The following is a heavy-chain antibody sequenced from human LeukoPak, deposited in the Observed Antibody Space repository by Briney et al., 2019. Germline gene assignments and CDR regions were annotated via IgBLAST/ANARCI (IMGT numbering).Heavy chain of an antibody. D-gene: IGHD3-22*01. CDR1: GFTFSSYG. CDR2: IRYDGSNK. J-gene: IGHJ3*02. CDR3: AGGLSIVVVSYDAFDI. V-gene: IGHV3-30*02. Sequence: GGSLRLSCAASGFTFSSYGMHWVRQAPGKGLEWVAFIRYDGSNKYYADSVKGRFTISRDNSKNTLYLQMNSLGAEDTAVYYCAGGLSIVVVSYDAFDIWGQGTMVTVSS.